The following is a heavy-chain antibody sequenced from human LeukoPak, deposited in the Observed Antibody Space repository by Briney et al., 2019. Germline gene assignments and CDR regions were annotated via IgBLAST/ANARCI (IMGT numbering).Heavy chain of an antibody. V-gene: IGHV3-7*03. D-gene: IGHD6-13*01. Sequence: PGGSLRLSCAASGFTFSSYWMSWVRQAPGKGLEWVANIKQDGSEKYYVDSVKGRLTISRDNAKNTLYLQMNSLRAEDTAVYYCARRAWAAAGLDAFDIWGQGTMVTVSS. J-gene: IGHJ3*02. CDR2: IKQDGSEK. CDR1: GFTFSSYW. CDR3: ARRAWAAAGLDAFDI.